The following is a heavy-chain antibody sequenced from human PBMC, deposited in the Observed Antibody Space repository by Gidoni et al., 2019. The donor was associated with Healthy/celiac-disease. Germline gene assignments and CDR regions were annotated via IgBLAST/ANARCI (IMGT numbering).Heavy chain of an antibody. CDR3: ARGLSRSIVAVAGY. V-gene: IGHV1-8*01. CDR2: MNPNSGNT. CDR1: GYTFTSYD. Sequence: QVQLVQSGAEVKKPGASVKFSCKASGYTFTSYDINWVRQATGQGLEWMGWMNPNSGNTGYAQKFQGRVTMTRNTSISTAYMELSSLRSEDTAVYYCARGLSRSIVAVAGYWGQGTLVTVSS. J-gene: IGHJ4*02. D-gene: IGHD6-19*01.